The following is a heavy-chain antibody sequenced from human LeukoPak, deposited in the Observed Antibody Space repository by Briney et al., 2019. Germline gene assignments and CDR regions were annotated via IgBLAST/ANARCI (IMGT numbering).Heavy chain of an antibody. CDR1: GFTFSLFA. J-gene: IGHJ4*02. V-gene: IGHV3-74*01. D-gene: IGHD2-2*01. CDR3: ARGEPAARGVSGY. Sequence: GGSLRLSCAASGFTFSLFAMHWVRQAPGKGLVWVSRINSDGSSTSYADSVKGRFTISRDNAKNTLYLQMNSLRAEDTAVYYCARGEPAARGVSGYWGQGTLVTVSS. CDR2: INSDGSST.